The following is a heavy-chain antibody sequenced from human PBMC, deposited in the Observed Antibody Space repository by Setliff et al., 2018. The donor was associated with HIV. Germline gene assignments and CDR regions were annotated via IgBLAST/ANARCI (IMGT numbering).Heavy chain of an antibody. D-gene: IGHD6-13*01. V-gene: IGHV4-38-2*02. J-gene: IGHJ4*02. CDR3: AREDKYGYSSSWYNY. Sequence: SETLSLTCTVSRYSVNSEYYWGWIRQPPGEGLETPGRGLEWIGHIYHSGSTYFNPSLKSRVSITVDKSKNQFYLKLRSLTAADTAVYYCAREDKYGYSSSWYNYWGQGALVTVSS. CDR1: RYSVNSEYY. CDR2: IYHSGST.